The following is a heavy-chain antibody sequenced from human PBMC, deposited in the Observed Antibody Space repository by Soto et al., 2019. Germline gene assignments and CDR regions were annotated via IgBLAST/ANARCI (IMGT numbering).Heavy chain of an antibody. J-gene: IGHJ4*02. CDR2: ISGSGGST. D-gene: IGHD6-13*01. CDR3: ANAQIPYSSSWYPFDY. V-gene: IGHV3-23*01. CDR1: GFTFSSYA. Sequence: EVQLLESGGGLVQPGGSLRLSCAASGFTFSSYAMSWVRQAPGKGLEWVSAISGSGGSTYYADSVKGRFTISRDNSKNTLYLQVNSLRAEDTAVYYCANAQIPYSSSWYPFDYWGQGTLVTVSS.